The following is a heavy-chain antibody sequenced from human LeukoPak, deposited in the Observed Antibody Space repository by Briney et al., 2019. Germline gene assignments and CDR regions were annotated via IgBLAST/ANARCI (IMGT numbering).Heavy chain of an antibody. J-gene: IGHJ5*02. CDR1: GGSFSGYY. V-gene: IGHV4-34*01. D-gene: IGHD1-26*01. CDR2: INHGGST. CDR3: ASRGDA. Sequence: ASETLSLTCAVYGGSFSGYYWSWIRQPPGKGLEWIGEINHGGSTNYNPSLKSRVTISVDTSKNQFALKLSSVTAADTAVYYCASRGDAWGEGTLVSVSS.